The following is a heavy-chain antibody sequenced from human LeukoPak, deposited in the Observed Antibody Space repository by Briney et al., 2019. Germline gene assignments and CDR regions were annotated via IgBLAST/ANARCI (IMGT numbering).Heavy chain of an antibody. CDR2: IYYSGST. Sequence: SETLSLTCTVSGGSVSSGSYYWSWIRQPPGKGLEWIGYIYYSGSTNYNPSLKSRVTISVDTSKNQFSLKLSSVTAADTAVYYCARVVVGAYDAFDIWGQGTMVTVSS. V-gene: IGHV4-61*01. CDR1: GGSVSSGSYY. J-gene: IGHJ3*02. CDR3: ARVVVGAYDAFDI. D-gene: IGHD1-26*01.